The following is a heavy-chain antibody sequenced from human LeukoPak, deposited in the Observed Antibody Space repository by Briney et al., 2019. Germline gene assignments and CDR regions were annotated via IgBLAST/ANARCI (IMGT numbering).Heavy chain of an antibody. Sequence: QPGGSLRLSCAASGFTFSDYYMSWIRQAPGKGLEWVSTIDVTTGGSYYADSVKGRFTISRDTFQNTLYLQLNSLRVDDTAIYYCAKVNYYQPYFWGQGTLVTVSS. D-gene: IGHD2-2*01. CDR3: AKVNYYQPYF. J-gene: IGHJ4*02. CDR2: IDVTTGGS. V-gene: IGHV3-23*01. CDR1: GFTFSDYY.